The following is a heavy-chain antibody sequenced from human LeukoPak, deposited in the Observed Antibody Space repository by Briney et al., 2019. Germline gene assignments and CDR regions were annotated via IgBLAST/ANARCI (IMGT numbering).Heavy chain of an antibody. Sequence: ASVKVSCKASGYTFTGYYMHWVRQAPGQGLEWMGWINPNSGGTNYAQKFQGWVTMTRDTSISTAYMELSGLRSDDTAVYYCARDLAAAGTRGFGMDVWGQGTTVTVSS. D-gene: IGHD6-13*01. CDR1: GYTFTGYY. V-gene: IGHV1-2*04. CDR2: INPNSGGT. J-gene: IGHJ6*02. CDR3: ARDLAAAGTRGFGMDV.